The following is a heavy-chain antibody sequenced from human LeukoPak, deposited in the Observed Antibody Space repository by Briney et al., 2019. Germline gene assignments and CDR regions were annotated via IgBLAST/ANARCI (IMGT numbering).Heavy chain of an antibody. CDR1: GGTFSNYA. V-gene: IGHV1-69*13. J-gene: IGHJ4*02. Sequence: SVKVSCKASGGTFSNYAISWVRQAPGQGLEWMGGIIPTFGTANYAQKFQGGVTITADESTSTAYMELSSLRSEDTAVYYCARNCGGDCFIPYFDYWGQGTLVTVSS. CDR2: IIPTFGTA. CDR3: ARNCGGDCFIPYFDY. D-gene: IGHD2-21*01.